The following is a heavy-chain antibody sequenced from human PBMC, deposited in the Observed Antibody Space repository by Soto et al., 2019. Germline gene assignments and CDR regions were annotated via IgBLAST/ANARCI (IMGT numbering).Heavy chain of an antibody. V-gene: IGHV3-7*04. CDR1: GFTFSSFW. CDR2: INVDGREE. CDR3: ARAFYYDSSGHYYYYALDV. Sequence: EVQLVESGGGLVQPGGSLRLSCAASGFTFSSFWMTWVRQAPGKGLEWVANINVDGREEYDVDSVKGRFTISRDNAKNSLYLQMNSLRAEETAVYYCARAFYYDSSGHYYYYALDVWGQGTTVTVSS. J-gene: IGHJ6*02. D-gene: IGHD3-22*01.